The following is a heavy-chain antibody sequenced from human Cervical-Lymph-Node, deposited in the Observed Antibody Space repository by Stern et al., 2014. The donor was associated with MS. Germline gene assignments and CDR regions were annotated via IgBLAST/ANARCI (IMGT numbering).Heavy chain of an antibody. CDR2: IIPMFGSA. J-gene: IGHJ6*02. CDR1: GGSFSNNA. V-gene: IGHV1-69*06. Sequence: QVQLVESGAEVKRPGSSVMVSCKASGGSFSNNAFSWVRQAPGQGLEWLGGIIPMFGSANYAQKFQGRVKIMADKSTTTAYLELTSLRSDDTAVYYCARDSTILFAMDVWGQGTTVTVSS. D-gene: IGHD4/OR15-4a*01. CDR3: ARDSTILFAMDV.